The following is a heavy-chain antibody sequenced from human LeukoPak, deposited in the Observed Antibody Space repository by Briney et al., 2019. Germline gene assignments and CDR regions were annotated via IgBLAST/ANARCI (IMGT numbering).Heavy chain of an antibody. D-gene: IGHD3-9*01. Sequence: SVKVSCKVSGYTLTELSMHWVRQAPGQGLEWMGRIIPILGIANYAQKFQGRVTITADKSTSTAYMELSSLRSEDTAVYYCARAGFDWYPIDYWGQGTLVTVSS. J-gene: IGHJ4*02. V-gene: IGHV1-69*04. CDR2: IIPILGIA. CDR3: ARAGFDWYPIDY. CDR1: GYTLTELS.